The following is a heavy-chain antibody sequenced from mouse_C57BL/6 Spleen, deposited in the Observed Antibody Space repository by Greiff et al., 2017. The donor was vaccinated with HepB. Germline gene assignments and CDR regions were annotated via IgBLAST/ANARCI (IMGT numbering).Heavy chain of an antibody. Sequence: EVQLQQSGPELVKPGASVKISCKASGYSFTGYYMNWVKQSPEKSLEWIGEINPSTGGTTYNQKFKAKATLTVDKSSSTAYMQLKSLTSEDSAVYYCARWSNWYAMDYWGQGTSVTVSS. CDR2: INPSTGGT. CDR1: GYSFTGYY. CDR3: ARWSNWYAMDY. J-gene: IGHJ4*01. D-gene: IGHD2-5*01. V-gene: IGHV1-42*01.